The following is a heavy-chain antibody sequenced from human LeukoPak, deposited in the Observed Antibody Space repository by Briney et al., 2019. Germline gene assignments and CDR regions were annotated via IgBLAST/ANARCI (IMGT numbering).Heavy chain of an antibody. CDR3: ARDLEDCSGGSCYSALDY. D-gene: IGHD2-15*01. CDR1: GFTFSSYS. CDR2: ISSSSSYI. Sequence: AGGSLRLSCAASGFTFSSYSMNWVRQAPGKGLEWVSSISSSSSYIYYADSVKGRFTISRDNAKNSLYLQVNSLRAEDTAVYYCARDLEDCSGGSCYSALDYWGQGTLVTVSS. V-gene: IGHV3-21*01. J-gene: IGHJ4*02.